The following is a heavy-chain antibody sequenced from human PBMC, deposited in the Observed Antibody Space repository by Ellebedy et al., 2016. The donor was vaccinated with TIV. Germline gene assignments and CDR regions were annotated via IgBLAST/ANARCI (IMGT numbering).Heavy chain of an antibody. CDR2: IYYSGST. V-gene: IGHV4-39*07. D-gene: IGHD2-15*01. J-gene: IGHJ4*02. Sequence: SETLSLTXTVSGGSISSSSYYWGWIRQPPGKGLEWIGSIYYSGSTNYNPSLKSRVTMSVDTSKNQFSLKLSSVTAADTAVYYCARGLGGGGIDYWGQGTLVTVSS. CDR3: ARGLGGGGIDY. CDR1: GGSISSSSYY.